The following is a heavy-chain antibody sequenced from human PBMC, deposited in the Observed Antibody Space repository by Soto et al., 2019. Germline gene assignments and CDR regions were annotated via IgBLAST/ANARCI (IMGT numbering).Heavy chain of an antibody. D-gene: IGHD6-6*01. CDR2: IIPIFGTA. J-gene: IGHJ5*02. CDR1: GGTFSSYA. Sequence: QVQLVQSGAEVKKPGSSVKVSCKASGGTFSSYAISWVRQAPGQGLEWMGGIIPIFGTANYAQKFQGIVTITADESPSKDYMELRSLRSEDPSVYYCAREYSSSSWRGGWFDPWGQGTLVTVSS. CDR3: AREYSSSSWRGGWFDP. V-gene: IGHV1-69*12.